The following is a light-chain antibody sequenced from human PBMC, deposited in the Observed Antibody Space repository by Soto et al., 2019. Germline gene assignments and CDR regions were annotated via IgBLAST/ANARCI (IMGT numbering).Light chain of an antibody. CDR3: CSYAGSNILV. CDR1: SNEVGNYNL. V-gene: IGLV2-23*01. CDR2: EGT. Sequence: QSALTQPASVSGSPGQSITISCTGTSNEVGNYNLVSWYQQHPGKAPKVMIYEGTKRPSGVSNRFSGSKSGNTASLTVSGLQAEDEADYYCCSYAGSNILVFGGGTKLTVL. J-gene: IGLJ2*01.